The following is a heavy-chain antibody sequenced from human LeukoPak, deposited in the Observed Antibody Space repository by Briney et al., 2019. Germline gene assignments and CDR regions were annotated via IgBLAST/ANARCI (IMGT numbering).Heavy chain of an antibody. Sequence: PGTSLRLSCEASGFIFNHYALHWVRQAPHKGLEWVAVIWSDGTNRYYADSVKGRFSIFRDDSQKRVFLQMNSLRAEDTAVYYCVRDAQRGFDYSNSLQYWRHGALVTVSS. CDR3: VRDAQRGFDYSNSLQY. CDR2: IWSDGTNR. CDR1: GFIFNHYA. V-gene: IGHV3-33*01. D-gene: IGHD4-11*01. J-gene: IGHJ4*01.